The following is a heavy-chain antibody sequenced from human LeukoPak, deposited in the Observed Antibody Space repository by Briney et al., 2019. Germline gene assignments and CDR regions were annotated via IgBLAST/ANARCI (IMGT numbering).Heavy chain of an antibody. CDR2: ISSSGYNT. V-gene: IGHV3-23*01. Sequence: GGSLRLSCAASGFTFSSYAMSWVRQAPGKGLEWVSAISSSGYNTYYADSVKGRFTILRDNSENTLYLQMDSLRGEDTALYYCAKDSSGGTTTTVMVAWGQGTLVTVSS. CDR1: GFTFSSYA. J-gene: IGHJ5*02. CDR3: AKDSSGGTTTTVMVA. D-gene: IGHD4-17*01.